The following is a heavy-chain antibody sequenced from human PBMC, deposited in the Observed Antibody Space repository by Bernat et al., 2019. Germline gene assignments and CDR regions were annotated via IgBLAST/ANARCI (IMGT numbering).Heavy chain of an antibody. CDR3: ATGKGELRGDWFDY. V-gene: IGHV1-46*03. CDR2: INPSGGST. Sequence: GGGGGKPGAAVKVSGRASGYTFTSYYMHWVRQAPGQGLEWMGIINPSGGSTSYAQKCQGRVTMTRDTSTSTVYMELSSLRSEDTAVYYCATGKGELRGDWFDYWGQGTLVTVSS. CDR1: GYTFTSYY. J-gene: IGHJ4*02. D-gene: IGHD1-26*01.